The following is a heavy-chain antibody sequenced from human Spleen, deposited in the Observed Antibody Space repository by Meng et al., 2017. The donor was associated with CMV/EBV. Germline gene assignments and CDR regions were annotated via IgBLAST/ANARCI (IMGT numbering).Heavy chain of an antibody. J-gene: IGHJ4*02. V-gene: IGHV1-69*10. CDR2: IIPTFSMI. D-gene: IGHD1-7*01. CDR3: ATSSGTIDY. CDR1: GGIFSSHG. Sequence: SVKVSCKGSGGIFSSHGINWVRQAPGQGLEWMGGIIPTFSMINYAQKFQGRLTITADKSTSTAYMELRSLRSGDTALYYCATSSGTIDYWGQGTLVTVSS.